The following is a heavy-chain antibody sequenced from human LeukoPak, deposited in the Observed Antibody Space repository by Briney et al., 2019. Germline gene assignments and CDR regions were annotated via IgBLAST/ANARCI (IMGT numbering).Heavy chain of an antibody. CDR2: MNPNRGNT. V-gene: IGHV1-8*01. CDR3: ARGLGGSGSYQYYFDY. CDR1: GYTFTSYD. Sequence: AAVKVSCKASGYTFTSYDINWVRQATGQGLEWMGWMNPNRGNTGYAQKFQGRVTMTRNTSISTAYMELSSVRSEDTAVYYCARGLGGSGSYQYYFDYWGQGTLVTVSS. J-gene: IGHJ4*02. D-gene: IGHD1-26*01.